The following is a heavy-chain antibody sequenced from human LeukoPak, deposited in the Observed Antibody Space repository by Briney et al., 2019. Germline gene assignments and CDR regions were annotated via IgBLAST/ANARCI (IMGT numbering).Heavy chain of an antibody. CDR1: GYSISSGYY. CDR2: IYHSGST. D-gene: IGHD6-13*01. Sequence: PSQTLSLTCTVSGYSISSGYYWGWIRQPPGKGLEWIGSIYHSGSTYYNPPLKSRVTISVDTSKNQFSLKLSSVTAADTAVYYCASPLIAAAGNWFDPWGQATLVTVSS. J-gene: IGHJ5*02. CDR3: ASPLIAAAGNWFDP. V-gene: IGHV4-38-2*02.